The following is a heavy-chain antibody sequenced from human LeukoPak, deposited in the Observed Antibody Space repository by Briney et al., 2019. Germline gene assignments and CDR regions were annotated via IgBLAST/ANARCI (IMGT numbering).Heavy chain of an antibody. CDR1: GGSISSSSYY. J-gene: IGHJ4*02. V-gene: IGHV4-39*01. CDR3: ARQTWIQLWLN. CDR2: IYYSGST. D-gene: IGHD5-18*01. Sequence: KPSETLSLTCTVSGGSISSSSYYWGWIRQPPGKGLEWIGSIYYSGSTYYNPSLKSRVTISVDTSKNQFSLKLSSVTAADTAVYHCARQTWIQLWLNWGQGTLVTVSS.